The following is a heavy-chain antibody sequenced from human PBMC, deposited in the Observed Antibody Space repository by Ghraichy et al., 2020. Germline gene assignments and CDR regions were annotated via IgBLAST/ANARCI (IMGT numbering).Heavy chain of an antibody. J-gene: IGHJ4*02. Sequence: GGSLRLSCAASGFAFSNAWMRWVRQAPGKGLEWVGRIKSETSGGTIEYAAPVQHRFTISRDDAKNTLYLQMNSRKTEDTAVCYCTTNLAYWGRGTLVTVSS. V-gene: IGHV3-15*01. CDR1: GFAFSNAW. CDR2: IKSETSGGTI. CDR3: TTNLAY. D-gene: IGHD1-14*01.